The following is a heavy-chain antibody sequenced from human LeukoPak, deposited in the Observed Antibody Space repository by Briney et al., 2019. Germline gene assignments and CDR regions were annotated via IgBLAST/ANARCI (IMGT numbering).Heavy chain of an antibody. J-gene: IGHJ3*01. D-gene: IGHD3-22*01. V-gene: IGHV4-59*01. Sequence: PSETLSLTCTVSGDSFSSYHWSWLRQPPGKGLEWIGYISSGGRTSYNPSLQSRVTISVDTSKNQFSLKLSSVTAADTAVYYCARLLDNDISGDPDTFDVWGQGTTVIVSS. CDR2: ISSGGRT. CDR1: GDSFSSYH. CDR3: ARLLDNDISGDPDTFDV.